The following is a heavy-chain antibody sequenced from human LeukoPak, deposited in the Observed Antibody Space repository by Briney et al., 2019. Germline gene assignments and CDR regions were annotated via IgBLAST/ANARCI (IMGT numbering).Heavy chain of an antibody. V-gene: IGHV4-59*01. J-gene: IGHJ4*02. CDR3: ARATVTTPSFDY. D-gene: IGHD4-11*01. CDR1: GGSISSYY. Sequence: SETLSLTCTVSGGSISSYYWSWIRQPPGNGLEWIGYIYYSGSTNYNPSLKSRVTISVDTSKNQFSLKLSSVTAADTAVYYCARATVTTPSFDYWGQGTLVTVSS. CDR2: IYYSGST.